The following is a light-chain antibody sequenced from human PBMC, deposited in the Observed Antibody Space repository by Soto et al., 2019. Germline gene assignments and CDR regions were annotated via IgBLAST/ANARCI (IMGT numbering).Light chain of an antibody. CDR1: SNDVGGDDY. Sequence: QSALTQPASVSGSPGQSITISCTGTSNDVGGDDYVSWYQQYPGKAPKLMIYDVTNRPSGVSIRFSGSKSGNTASLTISGLQAEYEADYYFSAHTVRSTGVFGTGTKLTVL. CDR3: SAHTVRSTGV. V-gene: IGLV2-14*03. CDR2: DVT. J-gene: IGLJ1*01.